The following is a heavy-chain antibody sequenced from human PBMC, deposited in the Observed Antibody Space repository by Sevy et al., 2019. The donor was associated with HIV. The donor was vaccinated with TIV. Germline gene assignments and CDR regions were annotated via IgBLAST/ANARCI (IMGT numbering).Heavy chain of an antibody. Sequence: GGSLRLSCTASGFTFSNYNMHWVRQAPGKGLEWVAAIWFDGNKKYYEDSVKSRFTIFRDNSKSTQYLQMSSLRADETAVYYCVRESPSDWYLDSWGQGTLVTVSS. D-gene: IGHD2-2*01. CDR1: GFTFSNYN. CDR3: VRESPSDWYLDS. CDR2: IWFDGNKK. J-gene: IGHJ4*02. V-gene: IGHV3-33*01.